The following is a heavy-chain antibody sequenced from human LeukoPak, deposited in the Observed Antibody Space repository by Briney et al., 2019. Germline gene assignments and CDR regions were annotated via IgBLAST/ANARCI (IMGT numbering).Heavy chain of an antibody. Sequence: GGSLRLSCAASGFTFSSYWMHWVRHAPGKGLVWVSRVNSDGSSTTYADSVKGRFTISRDNAKDTLYLQMNSLRGEDTAVYYCARGSTQYSSGWYGLDYWGQGTLVTVSS. D-gene: IGHD6-19*01. CDR3: ARGSTQYSSGWYGLDY. CDR1: GFTFSSYW. CDR2: VNSDGSST. J-gene: IGHJ4*02. V-gene: IGHV3-74*01.